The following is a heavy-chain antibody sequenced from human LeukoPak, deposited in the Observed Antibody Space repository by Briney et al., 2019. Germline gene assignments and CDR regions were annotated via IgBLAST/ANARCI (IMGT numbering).Heavy chain of an antibody. D-gene: IGHD2-21*02. CDR3: ARDRCGGDCYLNYGMDV. J-gene: IGHJ6*02. Sequence: GGSLRLSCATSGFTFSSYAMSWVRQAPGKGLEWVAVIWYDGSNKYYADSVKGRFTISRDNSKNTLYLQMNSLRAEDTAVYYCARDRCGGDCYLNYGMDVWGQGTTVTVSS. CDR1: GFTFSSYA. CDR2: IWYDGSNK. V-gene: IGHV3-33*08.